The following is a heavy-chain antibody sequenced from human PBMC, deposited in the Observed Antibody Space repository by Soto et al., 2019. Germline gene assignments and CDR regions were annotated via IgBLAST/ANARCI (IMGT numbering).Heavy chain of an antibody. CDR3: ARVRPSGPLAMYCSSTSCYRPSFEY. CDR2: ISAYNGNT. J-gene: IGHJ4*02. Sequence: ASVKVSCKASGYTFTSYGISWVRQAPGQGLEWMGWISAYNGNTNYAQKLQGRVTMTTDTSTSTAYMELRSLRSDDTAVYYCARVRPSGPLAMYCSSTSCYRPSFEYWGQGTLVPVSP. V-gene: IGHV1-18*01. D-gene: IGHD2-2*01. CDR1: GYTFTSYG.